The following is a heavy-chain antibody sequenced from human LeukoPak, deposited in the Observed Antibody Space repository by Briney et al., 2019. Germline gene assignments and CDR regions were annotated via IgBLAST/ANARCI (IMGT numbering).Heavy chain of an antibody. CDR2: IKSKTDGGTT. V-gene: IGHV3-15*01. J-gene: IGHJ4*02. Sequence: GGSLRLSCAASGFTFSSYAMSWVRQAPGKGLEWVGRIKSKTDGGTTDYAAPVKGRFTISRDDSKNTLYLQMNSLKTEDTAVYYCTTVDYDFWSGPLYYFDYWGQGTLVTVSS. CDR1: GFTFSSYA. CDR3: TTVDYDFWSGPLYYFDY. D-gene: IGHD3-3*01.